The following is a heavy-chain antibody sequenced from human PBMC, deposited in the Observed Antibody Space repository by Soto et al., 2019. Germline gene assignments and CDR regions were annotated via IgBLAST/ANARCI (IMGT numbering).Heavy chain of an antibody. CDR2: ISYDGSKK. D-gene: IGHD2-15*01. CDR1: GITFCSFV. V-gene: IGHV3-30*03. CDR3: AGVAPYPYCSGGSCDWDYFYYGMDV. J-gene: IGHJ6*02. Sequence: PGSCSRRTRAPAGITFCSFVMQWVRQAPGKGLEWVAGISYDGSKKYYGESVKGRFTISSDNSKNTLCLQMNSLRVEDTAAYYCAGVAPYPYCSGGSCDWDYFYYGMDVWGHRTTV.